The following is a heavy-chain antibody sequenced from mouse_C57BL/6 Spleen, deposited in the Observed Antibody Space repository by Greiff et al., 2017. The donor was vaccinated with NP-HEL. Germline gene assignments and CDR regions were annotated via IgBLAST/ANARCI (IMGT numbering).Heavy chain of an antibody. CDR3: ARTKGAQATPH. Sequence: QVQLKQPGAELVKPGASVKLSCKASGYTFTSYWMQWVKQRPGQGLEWIGEIDPSDSYTNYNQKFKGKATLTVDTSSSTAYMQLSSLTSEDSAVYYCARTKGAQATPHWGQGTTLTVSS. CDR1: GYTFTSYW. J-gene: IGHJ2*01. V-gene: IGHV1-50*01. CDR2: IDPSDSYT. D-gene: IGHD3-2*02.